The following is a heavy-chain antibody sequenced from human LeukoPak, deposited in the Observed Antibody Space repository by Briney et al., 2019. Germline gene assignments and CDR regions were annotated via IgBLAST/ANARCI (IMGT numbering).Heavy chain of an antibody. CDR3: ATGTNDFWSGYLFDY. J-gene: IGHJ4*02. CDR2: IIPIFGTA. D-gene: IGHD3-3*01. Sequence: GASVKVSCKASGGTFSSYAISWVRQAPGQGREWMGGIIPIFGTANYAQKFQGRVTMTEDTSTDTAYMELSSLRSEDTAVYYCATGTNDFWSGYLFDYWGQGTLVTVSS. V-gene: IGHV1-69*06. CDR1: GGTFSSYA.